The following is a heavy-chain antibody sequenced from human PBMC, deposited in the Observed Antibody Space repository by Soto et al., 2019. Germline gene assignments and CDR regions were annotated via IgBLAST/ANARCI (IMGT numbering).Heavy chain of an antibody. J-gene: IGHJ3*02. CDR3: AKDHIVVVVAASPVDAFDI. CDR2: ISGSGGST. V-gene: IGHV3-23*01. CDR1: GFTFSSYA. Sequence: GGSLRLSCAASGFTFSSYAMSWVRQAPGKGLEWVSAISGSGGSTYYADSVKGRFTISRDNSKNTLYLQMNSLRAEDTAVYYCAKDHIVVVVAASPVDAFDIWGQGTMVTVSS. D-gene: IGHD2-15*01.